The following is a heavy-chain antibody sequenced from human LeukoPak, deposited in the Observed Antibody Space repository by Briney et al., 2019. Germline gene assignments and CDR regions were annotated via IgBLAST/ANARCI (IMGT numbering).Heavy chain of an antibody. CDR2: INHSGST. CDR3: ARLTVDTADISYFDY. CDR1: GGSFSGYY. D-gene: IGHD5-18*01. V-gene: IGHV4-34*01. J-gene: IGHJ4*02. Sequence: PSETGSLTCAVYGGSFSGYYWSWIRQPPGKGLEWIGEINHSGSTNYNPSLKSRVTISVDTSKNQFSMKLSSVTAADTAVYYCARLTVDTADISYFDYCGQGTLVTVSS.